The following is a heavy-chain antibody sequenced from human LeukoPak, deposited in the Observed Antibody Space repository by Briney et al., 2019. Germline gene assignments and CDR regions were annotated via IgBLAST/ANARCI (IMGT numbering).Heavy chain of an antibody. CDR2: IYYSGSN. D-gene: IGHD5-18*01. J-gene: IGHJ4*02. CDR3: ARLSGYSYGENFDY. CDR1: GGSISSSSYY. V-gene: IGHV4-39*01. Sequence: SETLSLTCTVSGGSISSSSYYWGWIRQPPGKGLEWIGGIYYSGSNYYNPSLKSRVTISVATSKNQWSLKLSSVTAADTAVYCCARLSGYSYGENFDYWGQGTLVTVSS.